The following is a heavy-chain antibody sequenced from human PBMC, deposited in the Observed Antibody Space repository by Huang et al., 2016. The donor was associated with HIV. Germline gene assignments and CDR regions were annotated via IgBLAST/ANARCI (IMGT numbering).Heavy chain of an antibody. CDR1: VFTVSTSH. CDR2: SERGGNT. Sequence: ELQLVETGGGLIQPGGSLRLSCSASVFTVSTSHISWVRQATGKWLEWIALSERGGNTYYADSVKGRFIISRDNSKNTGYLQMNSLRAEDTAVYYCAGGDYDSSGDYQGYLYYMDVWGKGTTVTVSS. D-gene: IGHD3-22*01. CDR3: AGGDYDSSGDYQGYLYYMDV. V-gene: IGHV3-53*02. J-gene: IGHJ6*03.